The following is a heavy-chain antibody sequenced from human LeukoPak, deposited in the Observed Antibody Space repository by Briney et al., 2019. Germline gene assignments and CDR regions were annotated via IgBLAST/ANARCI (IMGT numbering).Heavy chain of an antibody. D-gene: IGHD6-6*01. CDR1: GRSISSYY. CDR2: IHYSGST. V-gene: IGHV4-59*01. Sequence: SETLSLTRTLPGRSISSYYWSWIRQPPGKGLEWIEDIHYSGSTNYNPSLKSRVTISVDTSKNQFSLKLTSVTAADTAVYYCARWGSYSSSSTFGYWGQGTLVTVSS. CDR3: ARWGSYSSSSTFGY. J-gene: IGHJ4*02.